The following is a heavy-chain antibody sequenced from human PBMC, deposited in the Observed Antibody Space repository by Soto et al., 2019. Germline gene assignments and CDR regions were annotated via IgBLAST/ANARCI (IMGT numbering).Heavy chain of an antibody. CDR2: ISYDGSEK. CDR3: AKSPNFYCSSPNCYKYYFDH. J-gene: IGHJ4*02. V-gene: IGHV3-30*18. CDR1: GFTFNTYG. Sequence: PGGSLRLSCAASGFTFNTYGMHWVRQAPGKGLEWVAVISYDGSEKYYVDSVKSRFTISKDNSKNTLYLQMNSLRPEDTAVYYCAKSPNFYCSSPNCYKYYFDHWGQGTRVTVSS. D-gene: IGHD2-2*02.